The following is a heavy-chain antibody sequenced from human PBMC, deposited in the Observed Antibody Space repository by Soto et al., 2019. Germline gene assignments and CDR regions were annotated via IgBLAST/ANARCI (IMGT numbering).Heavy chain of an antibody. Sequence: GASVKVSCKASGDTFTTYYIHWVRQAPGRGLEWMGVIDPSDNSTSYAKKFHGRATMTRDTSTSTAYMELISLRSEDTAVYYCARGDYHDMDVWGEGTTVTVSS. CDR2: IDPSDNST. CDR1: GDTFTTYY. J-gene: IGHJ6*04. D-gene: IGHD3-10*01. CDR3: ARGDYHDMDV. V-gene: IGHV1-46*01.